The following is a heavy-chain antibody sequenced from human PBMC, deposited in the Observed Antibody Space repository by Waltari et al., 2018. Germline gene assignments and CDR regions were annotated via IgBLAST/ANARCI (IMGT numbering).Heavy chain of an antibody. V-gene: IGHV1-69*08. J-gene: IGHJ4*02. CDR2: IIPIFGTA. D-gene: IGHD1-26*01. CDR1: GGTFCSYA. CDR3: ARRSELPGSSYYFDY. Sequence: QVQLVQSGAEVKKPGSSVKVSCKASGGTFCSYAISWVRQAPGQGLEWMGRIIPIFGTANYEQKFQGRVTITADKSTSTAYMELSSLRSEDTAVYYCARRSELPGSSYYFDYWGQGTLVTVSS.